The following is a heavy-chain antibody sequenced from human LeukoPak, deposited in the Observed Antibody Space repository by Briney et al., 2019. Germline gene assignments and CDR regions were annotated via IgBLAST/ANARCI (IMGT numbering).Heavy chain of an antibody. CDR1: GGSFSGYY. V-gene: IGHV4-34*01. CDR2: INHSGST. J-gene: IGHJ4*02. CDR3: ARDRDGDYFDY. D-gene: IGHD4-17*01. Sequence: SETLSLTCAVYGGSFSGYYWSWIRQPPGKGLEWIGEINHSGSTNYNPSLKSRVTISVDTSKNQFSLKLSSVTAADTAVYYCARDRDGDYFDYWGQGTLVTVSS.